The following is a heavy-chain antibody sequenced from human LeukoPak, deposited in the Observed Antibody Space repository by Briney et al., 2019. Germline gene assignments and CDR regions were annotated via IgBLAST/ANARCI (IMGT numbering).Heavy chain of an antibody. CDR3: AKDSDFWSGYYQH. J-gene: IGHJ1*01. CDR1: GFTFSSYS. CDR2: IWYDGSNK. Sequence: PGGSLRLSCAASGFTFSSYSMHWVRQAPGKGLEWVAVIWYDGSNKYYADSVKGRFTISRDNSKNTLYLQMNSLRAEDTAVYYCAKDSDFWSGYYQHWGQGTLVTVSS. D-gene: IGHD3-3*01. V-gene: IGHV3-33*06.